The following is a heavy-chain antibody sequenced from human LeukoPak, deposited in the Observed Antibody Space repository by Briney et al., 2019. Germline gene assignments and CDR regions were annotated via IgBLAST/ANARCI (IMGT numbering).Heavy chain of an antibody. J-gene: IGHJ4*02. Sequence: PSQTPSLTCTVSGGSISSGGYYWSWIREHPGKGLEWIGYIYYSGSTYYNPSLKSRVTISVDTSKNQFSLKLSSVTAADTAVYYCARGGVPAAIFDYWGQGTLVTVSS. D-gene: IGHD2-2*01. V-gene: IGHV4-31*03. CDR3: ARGGVPAAIFDY. CDR1: GGSISSGGYY. CDR2: IYYSGST.